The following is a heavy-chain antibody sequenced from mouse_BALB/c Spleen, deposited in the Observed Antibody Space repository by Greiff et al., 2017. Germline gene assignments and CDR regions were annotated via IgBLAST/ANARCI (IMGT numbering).Heavy chain of an antibody. CDR1: GFSLTGYG. D-gene: IGHD2-14*01. CDR2: IWGDGST. CDR3: AKALGPTIGTTAY. V-gene: IGHV2-6-7*01. J-gene: IGHJ3*01. Sequence: VQLVESGPGLVAPSQSLSITCTVSGFSLTGYGVNWVRQPPGKGLEWLGMIWGDGSTDYNSALKSRLSISKDNSKSQVFLKMNSLQTDDTARYYCAKALGPTIGTTAYWGQGTLVTVSA.